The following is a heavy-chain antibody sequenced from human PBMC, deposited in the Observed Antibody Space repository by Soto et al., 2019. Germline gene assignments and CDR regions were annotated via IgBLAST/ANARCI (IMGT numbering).Heavy chain of an antibody. CDR1: GYTFTRYT. D-gene: IGHD2-15*01. V-gene: IGHV1-3*01. Sequence: QVQLVQSGAEVKKPGASVKISCKASGYTFTRYTMNWVRQAPGQRLEWMGWINPDNGNTKSSQKFQDRVTITRATSARTAYMDLSSLRSEDTAVYYCARGIATGQLDPWGQGTLVTVSS. J-gene: IGHJ5*02. CDR3: ARGIATGQLDP. CDR2: INPDNGNT.